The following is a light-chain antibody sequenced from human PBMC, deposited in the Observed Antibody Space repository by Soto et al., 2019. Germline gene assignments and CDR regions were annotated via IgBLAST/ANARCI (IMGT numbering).Light chain of an antibody. V-gene: IGKV2-28*01. J-gene: IGKJ1*01. CDR3: MQPLQSWT. CDR2: SGS. CDR1: QSLLHSNGYNY. Sequence: DIVMTQSPLSLPVTPGEPASISCRSSQSLLHSNGYNYLDWYLQKPGQSPQLLIYSGSNRASGVPDRFSGSRSGTDFTLKISRVEAEDVGVYSRMQPLQSWTFXHRSKLNIK.